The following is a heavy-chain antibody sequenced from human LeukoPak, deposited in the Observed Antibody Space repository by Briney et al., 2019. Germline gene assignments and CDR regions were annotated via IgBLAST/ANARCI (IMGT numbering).Heavy chain of an antibody. D-gene: IGHD3-22*01. CDR3: ARYYYDSSGYSTADTDY. Sequence: SETLSLTCTVSGYSISSGYYWGWIRQPPGKGLEWIGSIYHSGSTYYNPSLKSRVTISVDTSKNQFSLKLSSVTAADTAVYYCARYYYDSSGYSTADTDYWGQGTLVTVSS. J-gene: IGHJ4*02. CDR1: GYSISSGYY. CDR2: IYHSGST. V-gene: IGHV4-38-2*02.